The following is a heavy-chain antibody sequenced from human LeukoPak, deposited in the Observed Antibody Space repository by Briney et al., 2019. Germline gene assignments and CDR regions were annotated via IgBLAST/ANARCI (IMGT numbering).Heavy chain of an antibody. Sequence: SQTLSLTCAVSGGSISSGGYSWSWIRQPPGKGLEWIGYIYHSGSTYYNPSLKSRVTISVDTSKNQFSLKLSSVTAADTAVYYCARLRFSGMDVWGQGTTVTVSS. CDR1: GGSISSGGYS. CDR2: IYHSGST. CDR3: ARLRFSGMDV. V-gene: IGHV4-30-2*05. D-gene: IGHD3-16*01. J-gene: IGHJ6*02.